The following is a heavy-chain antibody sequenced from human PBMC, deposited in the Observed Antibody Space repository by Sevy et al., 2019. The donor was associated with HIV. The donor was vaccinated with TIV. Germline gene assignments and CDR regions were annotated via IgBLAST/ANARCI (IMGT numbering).Heavy chain of an antibody. CDR3: ARDRYYDASGYYYYYYGMDV. CDR1: GLSVSDNY. Sequence: GGSLRLSCAASGLSVSDNYMNWVRQAPGKGLELVSVIYSDGRTYYPDSVKGRFSISRDNSKNTRYLHMKSLRLEDTAVYYCARDRYYDASGYYYYYYGMDVWGQGTTVTVSS. CDR2: IYSDGRT. D-gene: IGHD3-22*01. V-gene: IGHV3-66*01. J-gene: IGHJ6*02.